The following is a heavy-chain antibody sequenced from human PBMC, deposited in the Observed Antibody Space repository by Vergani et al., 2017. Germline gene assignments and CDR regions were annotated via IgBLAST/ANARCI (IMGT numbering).Heavy chain of an antibody. V-gene: IGHV1-46*01. Sequence: QVQLVQSGAEVKKPGASVKVSCKASGYTFTSYYMHWVRQAPGQGLEWMGIINPSGGSTSYAQKFQGRVTMTRDASTSTFYMELSSLISEDTAVYYCARDGGGGGGQTPGYFDYWGQGTLVTVSS. CDR1: GYTFTSYY. J-gene: IGHJ4*02. CDR2: INPSGGST. D-gene: IGHD2-15*01. CDR3: ARDGGGGGGQTPGYFDY.